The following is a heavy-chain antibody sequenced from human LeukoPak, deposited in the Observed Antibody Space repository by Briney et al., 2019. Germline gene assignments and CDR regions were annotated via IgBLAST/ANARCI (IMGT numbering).Heavy chain of an antibody. D-gene: IGHD3-3*01. CDR2: IYYSGST. J-gene: IGHJ4*02. V-gene: IGHV4-59*01. CDR1: GGSISSYY. CDR3: ARGTYDFWSGYLSI. Sequence: PSETLSLTCTVSGGSISSYYWSWIRQPPGKGLEWIGYIYYSGSTNYNPSLKSRVTISVDTSTNQFSLKLSSVTAADTAVYYCARGTYDFWSGYLSIWGQGTLVTVSS.